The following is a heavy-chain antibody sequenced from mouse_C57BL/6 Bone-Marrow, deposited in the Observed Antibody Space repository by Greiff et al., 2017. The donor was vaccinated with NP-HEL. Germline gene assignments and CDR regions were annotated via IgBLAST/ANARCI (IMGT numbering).Heavy chain of an antibody. CDR2: IDPETGGT. Sequence: QVQLKQSGAELVRPGASVTLSCKASGYTFTDYEMHWVKQTPVHGLEWIGAIDPETGGTAYNQKFKGKAILTADKSSSTAYMELRSLTSEDSSVYYCTIFYYSGSSHYYYAMDYWGQGTSVTVSS. CDR3: TIFYYSGSSHYYYAMDY. J-gene: IGHJ4*01. V-gene: IGHV1-15*01. D-gene: IGHD1-1*01. CDR1: GYTFTDYE.